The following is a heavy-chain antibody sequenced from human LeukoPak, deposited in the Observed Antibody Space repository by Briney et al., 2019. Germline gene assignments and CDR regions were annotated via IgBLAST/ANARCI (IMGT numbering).Heavy chain of an antibody. V-gene: IGHV3-48*03. CDR2: INTGTYI. J-gene: IGHJ4*02. D-gene: IGHD4-23*01. CDR1: GLAFSRFE. CDR3: TREQDREASATVVGDY. Sequence: PGGSMRLSCVASGLAFSRFEMNWVRQAPGKGLEWISHINTGTYIAYTDSVKGRFTISRDNAKNSLFLQMNSLRAEDTAVYYCTREQDREASATVVGDYWGQGTLVTVSS.